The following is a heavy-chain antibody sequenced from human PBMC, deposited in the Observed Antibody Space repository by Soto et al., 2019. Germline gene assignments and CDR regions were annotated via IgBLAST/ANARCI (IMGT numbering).Heavy chain of an antibody. CDR1: GGTFSSYA. CDR2: IIPIFGTA. D-gene: IGHD2-8*02. CDR3: ARGLRVDYYYGMDV. J-gene: IGHJ6*02. Sequence: GASVKVSCKASGGTFSSYAISWVRQAPGQGLEWMGGIIPIFGTANYAQKFQGRVTITADKSTSTAYMELSSLRSEDTAVYYCARGLRVDYYYGMDVWGQGTTVTVSS. V-gene: IGHV1-69*06.